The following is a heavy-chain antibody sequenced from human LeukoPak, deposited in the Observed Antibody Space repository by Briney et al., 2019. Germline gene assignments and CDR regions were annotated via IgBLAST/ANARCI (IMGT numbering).Heavy chain of an antibody. CDR1: GFTFSNYA. CDR2: NGGSGGSK. J-gene: IGHJ5*02. Sequence: PGGSLRLSCAASGFTFSNYAMSWVRQAPGKGLEWASNGGSGGSKYYADSVKGRFTISRDNSKNTLYLQMNSLRAEDTAVYYCAKSPGTTGWFDPWGQGTLVTVSS. CDR3: AKSPGTTGWFDP. D-gene: IGHD1-1*01. V-gene: IGHV3-23*01.